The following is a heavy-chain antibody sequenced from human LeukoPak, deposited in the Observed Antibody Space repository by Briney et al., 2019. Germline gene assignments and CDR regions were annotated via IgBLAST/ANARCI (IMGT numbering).Heavy chain of an antibody. CDR2: IYYSGST. CDR3: ARGVVITGAFDI. V-gene: IGHV4-39*07. CDR1: GGSISSGDYS. Sequence: SETLSLTCAVSGGSISSGDYSWSWIRQPPGKGLEWIGSIYYSGSTYYNPSLKSRVTISVDTSKNQFSLKLSSVTAADTAVYYCARGVVITGAFDIWGQGTMVTVSS. J-gene: IGHJ3*02. D-gene: IGHD3-3*01.